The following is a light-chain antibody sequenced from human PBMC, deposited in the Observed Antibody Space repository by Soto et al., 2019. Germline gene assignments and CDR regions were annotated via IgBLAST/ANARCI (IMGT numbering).Light chain of an antibody. CDR3: QQRSNWPPSIT. Sequence: EVVLTQSPASLSLSPGERANISCRASQSLTTYLAWYQQKPGQAPRLLIYDASDRATGIPARFSGSGSGTDFTLTISSLEPEDFAVYYCQQRSNWPPSITFGQGTRLEIK. CDR2: DAS. CDR1: QSLTTY. V-gene: IGKV3-11*01. J-gene: IGKJ5*01.